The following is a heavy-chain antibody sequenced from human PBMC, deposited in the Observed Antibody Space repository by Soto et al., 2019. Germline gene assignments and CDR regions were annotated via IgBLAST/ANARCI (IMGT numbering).Heavy chain of an antibody. J-gene: IGHJ6*02. CDR2: IIPIFGTA. D-gene: IGHD2-15*01. Sequence: ASVKVSCKASGGTFSSYAISWVRQAPGQGLEWMGGIIPIFGTANYAQKFQGRVTITADESTSTAYMELSSLRSEDTAVYYCARGGGYCSGGSCYGTPEDVYYYYGMDVWGQGTTVTVSS. V-gene: IGHV1-69*13. CDR3: ARGGGYCSGGSCYGTPEDVYYYYGMDV. CDR1: GGTFSSYA.